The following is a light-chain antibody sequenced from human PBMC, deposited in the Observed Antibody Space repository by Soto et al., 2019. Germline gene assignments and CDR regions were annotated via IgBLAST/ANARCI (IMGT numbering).Light chain of an antibody. CDR1: SSNIGSNY. V-gene: IGLV1-47*02. Sequence: QSVLTQPPSASGTPGQRVTISCSGSSSNIGSNYVYWYQQLPGTAPKLLIYSNNQRPSGVPDRFSGSKSGTSASRAISGLRSEDEADYYCAAWDDSLSGWVFGGGTKVTVL. CDR2: SNN. CDR3: AAWDDSLSGWV. J-gene: IGLJ3*02.